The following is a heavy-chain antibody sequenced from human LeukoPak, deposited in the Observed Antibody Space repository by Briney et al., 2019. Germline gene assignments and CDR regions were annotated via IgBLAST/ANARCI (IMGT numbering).Heavy chain of an antibody. CDR3: ARDPYGSGSYYRAPGY. CDR2: ISGSGGST. Sequence: GGSLRLSCAASGFTFSSYAMSWVRQAPGKGLEWVSAISGSGGSTYYADSVKGRFTISRDNSKNTLYLQMNSLRAEDTAVYYCARDPYGSGSYYRAPGYWGQGTLVTVSS. D-gene: IGHD3-10*01. J-gene: IGHJ4*02. V-gene: IGHV3-23*01. CDR1: GFTFSSYA.